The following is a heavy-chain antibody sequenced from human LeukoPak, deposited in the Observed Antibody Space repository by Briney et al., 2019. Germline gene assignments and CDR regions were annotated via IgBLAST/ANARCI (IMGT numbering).Heavy chain of an antibody. CDR3: ARDQGGTYYYYGMDV. J-gene: IGHJ6*02. V-gene: IGHV3-30-3*01. Sequence: LPGGSLRLSCAASGFTFSSYAMHWVRQAPGKGLEWVAVISYDGSNKYYADSVKGRFTISRDNSKNTLYLQMNSLRAEDTAVYYCARDQGGTYYYYGMDVWGQGTTVTVSS. CDR2: ISYDGSNK. CDR1: GFTFSSYA. D-gene: IGHD2-15*01.